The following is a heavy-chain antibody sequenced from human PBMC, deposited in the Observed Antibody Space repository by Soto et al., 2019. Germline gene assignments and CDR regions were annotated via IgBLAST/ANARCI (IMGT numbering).Heavy chain of an antibody. D-gene: IGHD1-1*01. CDR3: ARSRDERTQSKNWFDP. CDR1: GGSISTYY. CDR2: VYYSGNT. J-gene: IGHJ5*02. V-gene: IGHV4-59*01. Sequence: QVLLQESGPGLVKPWETLSLTCTVYGGSISTYYWSCIRQPPGKALEWIGYVYYSGNTNYNPSLKSRDTMSVDTSKNQVYLDLDTLAAADTAVYYCARSRDERTQSKNWFDPWGQGTLVTVSA.